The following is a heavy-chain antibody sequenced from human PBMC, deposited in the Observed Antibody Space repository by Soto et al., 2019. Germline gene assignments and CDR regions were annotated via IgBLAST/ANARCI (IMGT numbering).Heavy chain of an antibody. V-gene: IGHV3-30*18. D-gene: IGHD1-20*01. J-gene: IGHJ4*02. CDR1: GFTFSSYG. CDR2: ISYDGSNK. CDR3: AKDHDEDNWNFDY. Sequence: GGSLRLSCAASGFTFSSYGMHWVRQAPGKGLEWVAVISYDGSNKYYADSVKGRFTISRDNSKNTLYLQMNSLRAEDTAVYYCAKDHDEDNWNFDYWGQGTLVTVSS.